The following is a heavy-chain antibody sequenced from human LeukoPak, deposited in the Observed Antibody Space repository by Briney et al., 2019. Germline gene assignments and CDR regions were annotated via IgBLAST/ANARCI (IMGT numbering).Heavy chain of an antibody. CDR1: GFTFSDYY. V-gene: IGHV3-11*06. D-gene: IGHD6-19*01. CDR3: ARGGYSSGWYDYFDY. CDR2: ISSSSSYT. J-gene: IGHJ4*02. Sequence: GGSLRLSCAASGFTFSDYYMSWIRQAPGKGLEWVSYISSSSSYTNCADSVKGRFTISRDNAKNSLYLQMNSLRAEDTAVYYCARGGYSSGWYDYFDYWGQGTLVTVSS.